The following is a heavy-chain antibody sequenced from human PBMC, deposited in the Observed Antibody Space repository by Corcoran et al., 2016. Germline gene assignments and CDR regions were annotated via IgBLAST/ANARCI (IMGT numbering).Heavy chain of an antibody. J-gene: IGHJ4*02. V-gene: IGHV4-39*07. Sequence: QLQLQESGPGLVKPSETLSLTCTVSGASIGSGTSYWGWIRQPPGKRLEWIGNFHHSGAIFYDPSLKSRVSISVDTSKNQFSLRVNYVTAADTAIYYCSREGRYERGAYYTDFWGQGTLVTVSS. CDR2: FHHSGAI. CDR3: SREGRYERGAYYTDF. D-gene: IGHD3-22*01. CDR1: GASIGSGTSY.